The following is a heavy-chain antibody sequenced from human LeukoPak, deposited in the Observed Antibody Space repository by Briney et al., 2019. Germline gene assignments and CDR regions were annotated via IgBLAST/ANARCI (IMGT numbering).Heavy chain of an antibody. Sequence: GGSLRLSCAASGFTFSSYGMHWARQAPGKGLEWVALISFDGSNQYYADSVKGRFTISRDNSKNTLFLQMNSLRAEDTAVYYCAKPREVGATVGYFDYWGQGTMVSVSS. V-gene: IGHV3-30*18. CDR1: GFTFSSYG. CDR2: ISFDGSNQ. D-gene: IGHD1-26*01. CDR3: AKPREVGATVGYFDY. J-gene: IGHJ4*02.